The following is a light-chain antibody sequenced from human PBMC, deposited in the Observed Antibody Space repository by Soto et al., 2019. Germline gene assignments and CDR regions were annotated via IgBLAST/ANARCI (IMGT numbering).Light chain of an antibody. CDR2: GAS. J-gene: IGKJ2*01. Sequence: EIVLTQSPGTLSLSPGERATLSCRASQSVSTCCLAWYQQKPGQAPRLLLYGASNRATGIPDRFSGSGSGTDFTLTISRLEPEDFAVYYCQHYVSSPPLYFFGQGTKLEIK. CDR3: QHYVSSPPLYF. CDR1: QSVSTCC. V-gene: IGKV3-20*01.